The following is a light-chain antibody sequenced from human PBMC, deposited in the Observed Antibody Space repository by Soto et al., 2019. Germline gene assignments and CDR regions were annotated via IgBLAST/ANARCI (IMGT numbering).Light chain of an antibody. CDR1: VLAKKY. CDR2: KDS. Sequence: YELTQPSSVSVSPGQTARITCSGDVLAKKYARWFQQKPGQAPVLVIYKDSERPSGIPERFSGSTSGTTVTLTISGAQVEDEADYYCYSAADNNLVFGGGTKLTVL. V-gene: IGLV3-27*01. CDR3: YSAADNNLV. J-gene: IGLJ3*02.